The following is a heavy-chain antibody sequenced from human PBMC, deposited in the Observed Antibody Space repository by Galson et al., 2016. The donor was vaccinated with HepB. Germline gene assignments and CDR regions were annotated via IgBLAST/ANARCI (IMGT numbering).Heavy chain of an antibody. J-gene: IGHJ4*02. Sequence: SLRLSCAASGFTVSSTYMTWVRQAPGKGLEWVSGIYSGGNTYYADSVMGRFTISRDNSKNTLYLQMNSLRVDDTAVYYCAKGTTLHVHFGYFYHWGQGTLVTVSS. D-gene: IGHD1/OR15-1a*01. CDR1: GFTVSSTY. CDR3: AKGTTLHVHFGYFYH. V-gene: IGHV3-53*01. CDR2: IYSGGNT.